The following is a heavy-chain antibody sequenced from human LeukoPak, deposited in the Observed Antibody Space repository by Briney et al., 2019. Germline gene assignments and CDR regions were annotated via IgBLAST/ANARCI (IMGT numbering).Heavy chain of an antibody. CDR1: GGSISSGGYS. CDR2: IYHSGST. V-gene: IGHV4-30-2*01. J-gene: IGHJ3*02. D-gene: IGHD6-13*01. Sequence: SETLSLTCAVSGGSISSGGYSWSWIRQPPGKGLEWIGYIYHSGSTYYNPSLKSRVTISVDRSKNQFSLKLSSVTAADTAVYYCARVDIRGAAAHAFDIWGQGTMVTVSS. CDR3: ARVDIRGAAAHAFDI.